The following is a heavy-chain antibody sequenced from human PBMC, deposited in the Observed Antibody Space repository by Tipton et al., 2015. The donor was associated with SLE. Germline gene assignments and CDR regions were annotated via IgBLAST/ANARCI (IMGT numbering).Heavy chain of an antibody. V-gene: IGHV3-49*04. CDR3: TRDRSTGAIPYYHYHYGMDA. CDR2: IRGKASGGTT. Sequence: SLRLSCPASGFSFGDYAISWVRQAPGKGLEWVGIIRGKASGGTTEYAASVQGRFTISRDDSKSIAYLQMNSLKIEDTAVYYCTRDRSTGAIPYYHYHYGMDAWGHGTTVTVSS. D-gene: IGHD3-3*02. J-gene: IGHJ6*02. CDR1: GFSFGDYA.